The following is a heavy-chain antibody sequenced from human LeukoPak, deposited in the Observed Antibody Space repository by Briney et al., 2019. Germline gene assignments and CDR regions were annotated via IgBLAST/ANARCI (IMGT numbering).Heavy chain of an antibody. J-gene: IGHJ4*02. V-gene: IGHV3-23*01. CDR2: VEKNAGGA. Sequence: GGSLRLSCAASGFTFSDFAMSWVRLAPGKGLEWVSSVEKNAGGAYYADSVKGRFTVSRDNSKNTLYLQMSSLRVEDTALYYCAKQEGALIENWCFDHWGLGTLVTVSS. D-gene: IGHD1-26*01. CDR1: GFTFSDFA. CDR3: AKQEGALIENWCFDH.